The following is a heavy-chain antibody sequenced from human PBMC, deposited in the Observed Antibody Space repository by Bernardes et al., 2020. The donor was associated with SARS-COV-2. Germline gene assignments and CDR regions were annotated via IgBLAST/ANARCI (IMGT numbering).Heavy chain of an antibody. V-gene: IGHV3-11*06. J-gene: IGHJ6*02. CDR3: ARDCRCLGSGGTCYCYYYYGMDV. D-gene: IGHD2-15*01. CDR1: EFTFSDYY. Sequence: GGSLRLSCAASEFTFSDYYMNWVRQAPGKGLEWVAYISSSSSYTSYADSVKGRFTISRDNAKNSLYLQMSSLRAEDTAIYYCARDCRCLGSGGTCYCYYYYGMDVWGQGTTVTVSS. CDR2: ISSSSSYT.